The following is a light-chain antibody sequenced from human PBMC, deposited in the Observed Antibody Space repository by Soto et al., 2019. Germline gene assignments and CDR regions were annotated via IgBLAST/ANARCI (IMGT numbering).Light chain of an antibody. V-gene: IGLV2-14*01. CDR1: SSDIGGYNY. CDR3: SSYTTSNTVVL. CDR2: DVS. Sequence: QSVLTQPASVSGSPGQSITISCTGTSSDIGGYNYVSWYQQHPGKAPKLIIFDVSNRPSGVSNRFSGSKSGNTASLTISGLQAEDGADYYCSSYTTSNTVVLFGGGTKVTVL. J-gene: IGLJ2*01.